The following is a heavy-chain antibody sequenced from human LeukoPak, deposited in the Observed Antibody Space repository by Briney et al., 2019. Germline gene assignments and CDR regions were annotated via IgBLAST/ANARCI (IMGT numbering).Heavy chain of an antibody. CDR1: GYTFTSYG. CDR2: ISAYNGNT. V-gene: IGHV1-18*01. Sequence: ASVKVSCKASGYTFTSYGISWVRQAPGQGLEWMGWISAYNGNTNYAQKLQGRVTMTTDTSTSTAYMELRSLGSDGTAVYYCARDKAVTTELTQYFHHWGQGTLVTVSS. CDR3: ARDKAVTTELTQYFHH. J-gene: IGHJ1*01. D-gene: IGHD4-11*01.